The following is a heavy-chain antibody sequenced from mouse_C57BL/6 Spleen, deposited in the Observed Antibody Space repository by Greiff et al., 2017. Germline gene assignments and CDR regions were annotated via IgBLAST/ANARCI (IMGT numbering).Heavy chain of an antibody. CDR2: IDPSDSYT. J-gene: IGHJ1*03. CDR1: GYTFTSYW. Sequence: VQLQQPGAELVMPGASVKLSCKASGYTFTSYWMHWVKQRPGQGLEWIGGIDPSDSYTNYNQKFKGKSTLTVDKSSSTAYMQLSSLTSEDSAVYYCAVLQGDFDVWGTGTTVTVSS. V-gene: IGHV1-69*01. D-gene: IGHD2-14*01. CDR3: AVLQGDFDV.